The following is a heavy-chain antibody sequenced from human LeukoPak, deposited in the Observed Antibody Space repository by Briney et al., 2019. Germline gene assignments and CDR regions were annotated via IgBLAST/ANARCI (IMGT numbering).Heavy chain of an antibody. CDR2: ISNDGNIQ. CDR3: ARGRSGPSGDAFDI. V-gene: IGHV3-30*04. J-gene: IGHJ3*02. Sequence: GRSLRLSCAASGFTFSSYSMHWVRQAPGKVLEWVAFISNDGNIQHYADSVKGRFTISSDISKTTLSLQMDSLSAEDTAVYYCARGRSGPSGDAFDIWGQGTMVAVSS. CDR1: GFTFSSYS.